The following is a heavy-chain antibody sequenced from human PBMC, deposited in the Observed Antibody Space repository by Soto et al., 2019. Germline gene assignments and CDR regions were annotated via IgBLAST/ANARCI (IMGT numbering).Heavy chain of an antibody. J-gene: IGHJ4*02. CDR1: GFTFSSYA. Sequence: GGSLRLSCAASGFTFSSYAMSWVRQAPGKGLEWVSAISGSSSSTYYADSVKGRFTISRDNAKNTLYLQMNSLRAEDTAVYYCARNHSGYSYGNFDYWGQGTLVTVSS. D-gene: IGHD5-18*01. CDR3: ARNHSGYSYGNFDY. CDR2: ISGSSSST. V-gene: IGHV3-23*01.